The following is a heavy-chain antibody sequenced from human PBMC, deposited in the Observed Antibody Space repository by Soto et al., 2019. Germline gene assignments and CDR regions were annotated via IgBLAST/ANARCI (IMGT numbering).Heavy chain of an antibody. J-gene: IGHJ3*02. V-gene: IGHV3-15*07. CDR3: TTARTNGIEVLHRGQAAFDS. CDR2: SKGGTT. CDR1: GFTFANAW. D-gene: IGHD1-1*01. Sequence: EVQLVESGGGLVKPGGSLRLSCAASGFTFANAWMNWVRQAPGRGLEWVGRSKGGTTEYAAPVEGRFSISRDDSRNTLYLQMNFLKTEDTAVYYCTTARTNGIEVLHRGQAAFDSWGPGTLVTVSS.